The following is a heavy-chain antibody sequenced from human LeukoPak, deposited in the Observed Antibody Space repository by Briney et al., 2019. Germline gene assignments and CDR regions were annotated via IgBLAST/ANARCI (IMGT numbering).Heavy chain of an antibody. CDR1: GFIFSNYA. Sequence: TGGSLRLSCAASGFIFSNYAIHWVRQAPGKGQEWVAIISFDGGNRFYADSVKGRFTISRDNSKNTLYLQKNSLRAEDTAVYYCARDRREGSGWSGDYWGQGTLVTVSS. V-gene: IGHV3-30-3*01. D-gene: IGHD6-19*01. CDR2: ISFDGGNR. J-gene: IGHJ4*02. CDR3: ARDRREGSGWSGDY.